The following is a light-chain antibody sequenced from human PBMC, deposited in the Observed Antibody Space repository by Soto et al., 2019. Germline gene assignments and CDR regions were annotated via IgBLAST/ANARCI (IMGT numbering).Light chain of an antibody. CDR1: NTDIGGYNY. V-gene: IGLV2-14*03. CDR2: DVS. J-gene: IGLJ1*01. Sequence: SALPQPDSLSGYLGESITISRTGTNTDIGGYNYVSWYQQHPGKAPKLVIYDVSNRPSGVSNRFSGSKSGFTASLTISGLQAADDAHYYCSSYRAYRTLEVFGTGTKVTVL. CDR3: SSYRAYRTLEV.